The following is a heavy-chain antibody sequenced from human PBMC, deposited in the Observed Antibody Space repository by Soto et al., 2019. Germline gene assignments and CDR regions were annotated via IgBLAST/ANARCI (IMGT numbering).Heavy chain of an antibody. CDR1: GCSISSYY. V-gene: IGHV4-59*01. CDR3: ARVHDYGDYVTTFDI. CDR2: IYYSGST. Sequence: ASETLSLTCTFSGCSISSYYLSLIRQPPGKGLEWIGYIYYSGSTNYNPSLKSRVTISVDTSKNQFSLKLSSVTAADTAVYYCARVHDYGDYVTTFDIWGQGTMVTVSS. D-gene: IGHD4-17*01. J-gene: IGHJ3*02.